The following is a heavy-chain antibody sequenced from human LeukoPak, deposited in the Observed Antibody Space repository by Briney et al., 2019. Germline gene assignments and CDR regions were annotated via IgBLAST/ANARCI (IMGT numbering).Heavy chain of an antibody. V-gene: IGHV3-53*01. CDR3: ARDEATMVRGADGMDV. Sequence: GGSLRLSCAASGFTVSSNYMSWVRKAPGKGLKWFSVIYSGGSTYYADSVKGRFTISRDNSKNTLYLQMNSLRAEDTAVYYCARDEATMVRGADGMDVWGQGTTVTVSS. J-gene: IGHJ6*02. CDR2: IYSGGST. D-gene: IGHD3-10*01. CDR1: GFTVSSNY.